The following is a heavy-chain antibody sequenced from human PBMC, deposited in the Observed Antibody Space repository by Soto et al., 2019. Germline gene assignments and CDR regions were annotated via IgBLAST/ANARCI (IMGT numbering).Heavy chain of an antibody. CDR2: IYYSGST. V-gene: IGHV4-30-4*01. CDR1: GGSISSGDYY. CDR3: ARGGGGYNSGGYFDY. Sequence: SETLSLTCTVSGGSISSGDYYWSWIRQPPGKGLEWIGYIYYSGSTYYNPSLKSRVTISVDTSENQFSLKLSSVTAADTAVYYCARGGGGYNSGGYFDYWGQGSLVTVCS. D-gene: IGHD5-12*01. J-gene: IGHJ4*02.